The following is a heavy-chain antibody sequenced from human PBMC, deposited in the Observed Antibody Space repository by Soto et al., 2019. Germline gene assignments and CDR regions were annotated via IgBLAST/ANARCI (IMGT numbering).Heavy chain of an antibody. Sequence: EVQLVESGGDLVQPGGSLRLSCAASGFTFGSYWMSWVRQAPGKGLEWVGNKKQDGSEKYYVDSVKGRFTISRDNAKNSLYLQMNSLRAEDTAAYYCARDRNYGDFDYWGQGTLVTVSS. CDR1: GFTFGSYW. V-gene: IGHV3-7*01. J-gene: IGHJ4*02. CDR2: KKQDGSEK. CDR3: ARDRNYGDFDY. D-gene: IGHD4-17*01.